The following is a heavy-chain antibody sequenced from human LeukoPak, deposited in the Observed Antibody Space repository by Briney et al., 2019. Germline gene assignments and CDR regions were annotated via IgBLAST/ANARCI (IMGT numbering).Heavy chain of an antibody. D-gene: IGHD5-12*01. CDR1: GFMFSSYA. J-gene: IGHJ4*02. CDR2: ISGSGGST. V-gene: IGHV3-23*01. Sequence: RPGGSLRLSCAASGFMFSSYAMSWVRQAPGKGLEWVSAISGSGGSTYYADSVKGRFTISRDNSKNTLYLQMNSLRAEDTAVYYCAKDGQGGSTAFDYWGQGTLVTVSS. CDR3: AKDGQGGSTAFDY.